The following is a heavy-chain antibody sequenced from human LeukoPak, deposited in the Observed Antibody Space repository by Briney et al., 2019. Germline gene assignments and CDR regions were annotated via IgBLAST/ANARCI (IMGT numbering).Heavy chain of an antibody. D-gene: IGHD1-26*01. CDR2: INPNSGDT. J-gene: IGHJ4*02. CDR3: ASGGIVGTTAVQLGFDY. CDR1: GYTFTGDY. V-gene: IGHV1-2*02. Sequence: ASVKVSCKASGYTFTGDYVHWVRQAPGQGLEWMGWINPNSGDTNFARRFQGRVTMTRDTSISTAYMELSRLRSDDTAVYYCASGGIVGTTAVQLGFDYWGQGTLVTVSS.